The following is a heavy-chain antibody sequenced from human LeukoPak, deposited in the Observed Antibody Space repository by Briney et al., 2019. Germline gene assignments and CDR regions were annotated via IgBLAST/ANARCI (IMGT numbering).Heavy chain of an antibody. V-gene: IGHV4-59*08. J-gene: IGHJ4*02. Sequence: PSETLSLTCTVSGGSISSYYWSWIRQPPGKGLEWIGYTYYSGSTNYNPSLKSRVTISVDTSKNQFSLKLSSVTAADTAVYYCARRRAGAGGAFDYWGQGTLVTVSS. CDR2: TYYSGST. CDR3: ARRRAGAGGAFDY. D-gene: IGHD2-8*02. CDR1: GGSISSYY.